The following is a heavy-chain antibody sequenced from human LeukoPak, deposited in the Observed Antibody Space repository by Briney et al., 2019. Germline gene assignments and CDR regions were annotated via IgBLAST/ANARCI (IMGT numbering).Heavy chain of an antibody. D-gene: IGHD6-13*01. Sequence: SETLSLTCTVSGGSIRSYYWSWIRQPAGEGLEWIGRVYSSGGTNYNPSLKSRVTMSVDTSKSQFSLHLSSVTAADTAVYYCARGYSSSWWDYVDVWGKGTTVTVSS. V-gene: IGHV4-4*07. CDR1: GGSIRSYY. J-gene: IGHJ6*03. CDR2: VYSSGGT. CDR3: ARGYSSSWWDYVDV.